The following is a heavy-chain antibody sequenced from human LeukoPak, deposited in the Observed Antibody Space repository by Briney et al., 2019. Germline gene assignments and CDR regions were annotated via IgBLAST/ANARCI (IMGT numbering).Heavy chain of an antibody. V-gene: IGHV4-59*01. CDR1: GGSISSYY. J-gene: IGHJ5*02. CDR3: ASRVVGGYSGYDYWSDP. Sequence: SETLSLTCTVSGGSISSYYWSWIRQPPGKGLEWIGYIYYSGSTNYDPSLKSRVTISVDTSKNQFSLKLSSVTAADTAVYYCASRVVGGYSGYDYWSDPWGQGTLVTVSS. CDR2: IYYSGST. D-gene: IGHD5-12*01.